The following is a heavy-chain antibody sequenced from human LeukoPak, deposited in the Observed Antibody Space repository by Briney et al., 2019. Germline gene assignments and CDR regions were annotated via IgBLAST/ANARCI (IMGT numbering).Heavy chain of an antibody. Sequence: ASVKVSCKASGYTFTSYAMHWVRQAPGQRLEWMGWINAGNGNTKYSQKFQGRVTITRDTSASTAYMELSSLRSEDTAVYYCARASPVSSTPELPKNNWFDPWGQGTLVTVSS. J-gene: IGHJ5*02. CDR3: ARASPVSSTPELPKNNWFDP. V-gene: IGHV1-3*01. CDR2: INAGNGNT. D-gene: IGHD2-2*01. CDR1: GYTFTSYA.